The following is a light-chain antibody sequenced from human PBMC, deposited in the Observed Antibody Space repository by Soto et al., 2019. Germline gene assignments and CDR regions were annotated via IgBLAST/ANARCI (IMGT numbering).Light chain of an antibody. V-gene: IGKV1-5*03. CDR1: QSLSGW. CDR3: QQYKSYLYT. CDR2: QAS. Sequence: DIQMTQSPSTLSASVGDRVTITCRASQSLSGWLAWYQQKPGKAPKLLIYQASTLEDGVPSRFSGSGSETEFTLTISSLQPDDFATYYCQQYKSYLYTFGQGTKLEI. J-gene: IGKJ2*01.